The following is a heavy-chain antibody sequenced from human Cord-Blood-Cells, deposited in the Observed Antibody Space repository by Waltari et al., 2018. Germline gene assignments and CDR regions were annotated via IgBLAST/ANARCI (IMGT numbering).Heavy chain of an antibody. CDR3: ARDLGYGPPPDY. V-gene: IGHV3-48*02. Sequence: EVQLVESGGGLVQPGGSLRLSCEASGFPFSSYSMNWVRQAPRKGLQWVSYISSSSSTIYYADSVKGRFTISRDNAKNSLYLQMNSLRDEDTAVYYCARDLGYGPPPDYWGQGTLVTVSS. D-gene: IGHD5-12*01. CDR2: ISSSSSTI. J-gene: IGHJ4*02. CDR1: GFPFSSYS.